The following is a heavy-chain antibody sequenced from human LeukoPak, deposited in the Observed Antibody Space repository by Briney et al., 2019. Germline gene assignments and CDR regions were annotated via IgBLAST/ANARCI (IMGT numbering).Heavy chain of an antibody. CDR1: GFTFSSYA. D-gene: IGHD6-6*01. CDR2: ISYDGSNK. V-gene: IGHV3-30*04. Sequence: GGSLRLSCAASGFTFSSYAMHWVRQAPGKGLERVAVISYDGSNKYYADSVKGRFTISRDNSKNTLYLQMNSLRAEDTAVYYCARLSIAARPWGMDVWGKGTTVTVSS. J-gene: IGHJ6*04. CDR3: ARLSIAARPWGMDV.